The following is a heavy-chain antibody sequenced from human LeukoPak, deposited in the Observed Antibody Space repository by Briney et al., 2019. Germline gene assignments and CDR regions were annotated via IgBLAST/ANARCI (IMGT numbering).Heavy chain of an antibody. V-gene: IGHV1-3*01. CDR2: INAGNGNT. CDR1: GYTFTSYA. CDR3: ARSRAIGSGWPGNY. J-gene: IGHJ4*02. Sequence: ASVKVSCKASGYTFTSYAMHWVRQAPGQGLEWMGWINAGNGNTKYSQKFQGRVTITRDTSASTAYMVLSSLRSEDTAVYYCARSRAIGSGWPGNYWGQGTLLTVSS. D-gene: IGHD6-19*01.